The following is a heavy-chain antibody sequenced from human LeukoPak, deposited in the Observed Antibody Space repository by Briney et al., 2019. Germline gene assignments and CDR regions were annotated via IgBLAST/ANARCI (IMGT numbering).Heavy chain of an antibody. V-gene: IGHV1-2*02. Sequence: ASVKVSCKASGYTFTGYYMHWVRQAPGQGLEWMGWINPNSGGTNYAQKLQGRVTMTTDTSTSTAYMELRSLRSDDTAVYYCARGGGYSYGPVGYWGQGTLVTVSS. CDR2: INPNSGGT. J-gene: IGHJ4*02. CDR3: ARGGGYSYGPVGY. D-gene: IGHD5-18*01. CDR1: GYTFTGYY.